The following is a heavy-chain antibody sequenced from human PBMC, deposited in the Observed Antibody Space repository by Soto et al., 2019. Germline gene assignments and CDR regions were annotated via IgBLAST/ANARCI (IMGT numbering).Heavy chain of an antibody. D-gene: IGHD6-19*01. CDR1: GFTFSTYG. J-gene: IGHJ4*02. V-gene: IGHV3-30*18. CDR3: ANGYRSGWYYFDY. CDR2: ISHDGSNK. Sequence: QVQLVESGGGVVQPGRSLRLSCAASGFTFSTYGMLWVRQAPGKGLEWVAVISHDGSNKYYVDSVKGRFTISRDNSKNTLYLQMSSLKPEDTAVYYCANGYRSGWYYFDYWGQGTLVTVSS.